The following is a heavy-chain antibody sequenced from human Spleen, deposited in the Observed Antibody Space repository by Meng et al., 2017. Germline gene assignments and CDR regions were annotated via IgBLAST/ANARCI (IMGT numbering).Heavy chain of an antibody. CDR2: INPSDGTT. CDR1: GYTFTSYR. CDR3: ARDSASNMATGSFDY. Sequence: QGQLVLSVAEVKKPGASVKVSWKTFGYTFTSYRIHWGRQAPGQGLEWMGIINPSDGTTGYAQQFQGRVTMTRDTSTSTVYMELYSLRSEDTAVSYCARDSASNMATGSFDYWGQGTLVTVSS. V-gene: IGHV1-46*01. J-gene: IGHJ4*02. D-gene: IGHD3-10*01.